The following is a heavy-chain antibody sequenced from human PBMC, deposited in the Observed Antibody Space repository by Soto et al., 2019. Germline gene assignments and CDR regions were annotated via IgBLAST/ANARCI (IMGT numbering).Heavy chain of an antibody. Sequence: QVQLQESGPGLVKPSETLSLTCTVSGGSISSYYWSWIRQPPGKGLEWIGYIYYSGSTNYNPSLRSRVTTSVDTSKNQFSLKLSSVTAADTAVYYCARDSLVAAAGTTFSYYYYGMDVWGQGTTVTVSS. CDR2: IYYSGST. CDR3: ARDSLVAAAGTTFSYYYYGMDV. J-gene: IGHJ6*02. V-gene: IGHV4-59*01. D-gene: IGHD6-13*01. CDR1: GGSISSYY.